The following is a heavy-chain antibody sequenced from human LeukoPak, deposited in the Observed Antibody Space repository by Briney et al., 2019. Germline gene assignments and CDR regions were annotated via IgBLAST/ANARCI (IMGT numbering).Heavy chain of an antibody. CDR3: ARSTLTYIAAAGIKLRDYYYYYMDV. V-gene: IGHV1-2*02. D-gene: IGHD6-13*01. J-gene: IGHJ6*03. Sequence: GASVKVSCKASGYTFTGYYMHWVRQAPGQGLEWMGWINPNSGGTNYAQKFQGRVTMTRDTSISTAYMELSRLRSDDTAVYYCARSTLTYIAAAGIKLRDYYYYYMDVWGKGTTVTVSS. CDR1: GYTFTGYY. CDR2: INPNSGGT.